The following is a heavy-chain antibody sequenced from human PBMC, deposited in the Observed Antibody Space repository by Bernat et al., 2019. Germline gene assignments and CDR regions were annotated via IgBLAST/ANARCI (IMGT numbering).Heavy chain of an antibody. CDR3: AREYYYGSGGAQFYYYYYMDV. CDR1: GFTFSSYW. CDR2: IKQEGSEK. J-gene: IGHJ6*03. V-gene: IGHV3-7*03. Sequence: EVQLVESGGGLVQPGGSLRLSCAASGFTFSSYWMSWVRQAPGKGLEWVANIKQEGSEKYDMDSVKGRLTISRDNAKNSLYLQMNSLRAEDTAVYYCAREYYYGSGGAQFYYYYYMDVWGKGTTVTVSS. D-gene: IGHD3-10*01.